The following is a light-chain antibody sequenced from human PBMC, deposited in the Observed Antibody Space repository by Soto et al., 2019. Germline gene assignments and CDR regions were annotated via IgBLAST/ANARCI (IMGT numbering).Light chain of an antibody. CDR3: QQRSNWPPGLT. Sequence: EIVLTQSPATLSLSPWERATLSCRASQSVSSYLAWYQQKPGQAPRLLIYDASNRATGIPARFSGSGSGTGFTLTISSLEPEDFAVYYCQQRSNWPPGLTFGGGTKVDIK. J-gene: IGKJ4*01. CDR1: QSVSSY. V-gene: IGKV3-11*01. CDR2: DAS.